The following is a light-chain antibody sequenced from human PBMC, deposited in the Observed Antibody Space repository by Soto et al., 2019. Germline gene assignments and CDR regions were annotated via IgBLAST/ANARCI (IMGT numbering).Light chain of an antibody. Sequence: DIVLTQSPATLSLSPGDRATLSCRASQSVSSYLDWYQQKPGQAPRLLIFDASNWATGIPARFSGSGSGTDFTLTISSLDPEDVEFYYCQRRNNWPSAYTFGQGTKLEIK. V-gene: IGKV3-11*01. J-gene: IGKJ2*01. CDR2: DAS. CDR1: QSVSSY. CDR3: QRRNNWPSAYT.